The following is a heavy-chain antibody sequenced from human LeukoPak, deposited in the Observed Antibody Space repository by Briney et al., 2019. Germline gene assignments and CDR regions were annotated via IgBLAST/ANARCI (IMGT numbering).Heavy chain of an antibody. J-gene: IGHJ4*02. D-gene: IGHD6-13*01. V-gene: IGHV3-23*01. Sequence: GGSLRLSCAASGFTFSNYVMTWVRQGPGKGLEWVSGISGSGGSTYYADSVKGRFTISRDNSKNTLYLQMNSLTVEDTAVYYCAKRGLYSSTWYGFDHWGQGTLVTVSS. CDR1: GFTFSNYV. CDR2: ISGSGGST. CDR3: AKRGLYSSTWYGFDH.